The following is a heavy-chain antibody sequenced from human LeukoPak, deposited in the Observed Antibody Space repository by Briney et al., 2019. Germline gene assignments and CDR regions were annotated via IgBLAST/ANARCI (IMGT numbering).Heavy chain of an antibody. CDR1: GGSFSGYY. CDR3: ARVHDFWSGYRPDY. D-gene: IGHD3-3*01. V-gene: IGHV4-34*01. Sequence: MSSETLSLTCAVYGGSFSGYYWSWIRQPPGKGLEWIGEINHSGSTNYNPSLKSRVTISADTSKNQFSLKLSSVTAADTAVYYCARVHDFWSGYRPDYWGQGTLVTVSS. CDR2: INHSGST. J-gene: IGHJ4*02.